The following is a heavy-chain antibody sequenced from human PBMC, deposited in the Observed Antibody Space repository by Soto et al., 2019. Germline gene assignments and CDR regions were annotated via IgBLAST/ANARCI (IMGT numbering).Heavy chain of an antibody. J-gene: IGHJ4*02. CDR1: GFSLNSYA. V-gene: IGHV3-30*04. Sequence: GGSLRLSXAASGFSLNSYAMYWVRQAPGKGLEWVAVISYDGNRRFYAASVKGRFTISRDNSKNTLYLQVSSLRPEDTAVYYCARDPWNYVEMYYFDYWGQGTLVTVSS. CDR3: ARDPWNYVEMYYFDY. D-gene: IGHD1-7*01. CDR2: ISYDGNRR.